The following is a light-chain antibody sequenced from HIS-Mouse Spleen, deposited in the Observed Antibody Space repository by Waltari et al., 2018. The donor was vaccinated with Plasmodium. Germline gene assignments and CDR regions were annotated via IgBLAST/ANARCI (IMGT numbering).Light chain of an antibody. V-gene: IGLV3-10*01. CDR1: ALPKKY. J-gene: IGLJ3*02. Sequence: SYELTQPPSVSVSPGQTARITCSGDALPKKYAYWYHQTSGQAPVLVIYEDSKRPSGIPERFSGSSSGTMATLTISGAQVEDEADYYCYSTDSSGNHRVFGGGTKLTVL. CDR3: YSTDSSGNHRV. CDR2: EDS.